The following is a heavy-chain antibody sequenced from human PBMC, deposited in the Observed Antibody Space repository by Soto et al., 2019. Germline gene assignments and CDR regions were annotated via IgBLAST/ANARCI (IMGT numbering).Heavy chain of an antibody. V-gene: IGHV3-21*01. CDR2: ISSSSSYI. Sequence: PGGSLRLSCAASGFTFSSYSMNWVRQAPGKGLEWVSSISSSSSYIYYADSVKGRFTISRDNAKNSLYLQMNSLRAEDTAVYYCARDLSGTYRWRSAWFDPWGQGTLVTVSS. D-gene: IGHD1-7*01. CDR3: ARDLSGTYRWRSAWFDP. J-gene: IGHJ5*02. CDR1: GFTFSSYS.